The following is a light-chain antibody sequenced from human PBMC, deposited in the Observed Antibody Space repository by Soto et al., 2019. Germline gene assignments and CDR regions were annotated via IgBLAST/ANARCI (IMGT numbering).Light chain of an antibody. J-gene: IGLJ1*01. V-gene: IGLV2-8*01. CDR1: ISDVGGYNY. Sequence: QSPLTQPPSASGSPGQSVTISCTGTISDVGGYNYVSWYQQHPGKVPKLMIYEVTKRPSGVPDRFSGSKSGNTASLTVSGLQVEDEADYYCSSFAGSRYVFGTGTKLTVL. CDR2: EVT. CDR3: SSFAGSRYV.